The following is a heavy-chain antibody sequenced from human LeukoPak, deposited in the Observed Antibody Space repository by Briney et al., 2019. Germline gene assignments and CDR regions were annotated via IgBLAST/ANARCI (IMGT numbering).Heavy chain of an antibody. J-gene: IGHJ5*02. CDR1: GFSLSTSGVG. V-gene: IGHV2-5*01. CDR2: IYWNDDK. Sequence: SGPTLVKPTQTLTLTCTFSGFSLSTSGVGVGWIRQPPGKALEWLALIYWNDDKRYSPSLKSRLTITKDTSKNQVVLTMTNMDPVDTAPYYCAHRPGIAVAGINWFDPWGQGTLVTVSS. D-gene: IGHD6-19*01. CDR3: AHRPGIAVAGINWFDP.